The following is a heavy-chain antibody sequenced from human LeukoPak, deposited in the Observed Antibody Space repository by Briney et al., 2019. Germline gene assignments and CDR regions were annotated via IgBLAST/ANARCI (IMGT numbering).Heavy chain of an antibody. CDR2: IYPGDSDT. J-gene: IGHJ6*02. Sequence: GESLKISCKGSGYSFPSYWIGWVRQMPGKGLEWMGIIYPGDSDTRYSPSFQGQVTISADKSISTAYLQWSSLKASDTAMYYCARHIVYSSGWSNHMDVWGQGTTVTVSS. V-gene: IGHV5-51*01. CDR1: GYSFPSYW. CDR3: ARHIVYSSGWSNHMDV. D-gene: IGHD6-19*01.